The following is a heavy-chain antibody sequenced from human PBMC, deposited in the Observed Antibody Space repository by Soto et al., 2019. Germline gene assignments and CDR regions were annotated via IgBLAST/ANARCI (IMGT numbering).Heavy chain of an antibody. Sequence: SETLSPTCTISGGTISTSVYYWGWIRQPPGRGLEWMANIYYSGSAYYNPSLKSRVSTSVDTSKNQFSLKLRFVTAADTAVYYCARQGSRAFDIWGQGTMVT. CDR1: GGTISTSVYY. J-gene: IGHJ3*02. CDR2: IYYSGSA. V-gene: IGHV4-39*01. D-gene: IGHD2-15*01. CDR3: ARQGSRAFDI.